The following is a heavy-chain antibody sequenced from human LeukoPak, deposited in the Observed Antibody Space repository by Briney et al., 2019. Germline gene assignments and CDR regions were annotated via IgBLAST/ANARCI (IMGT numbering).Heavy chain of an antibody. CDR3: ARDLCSGGEPINAD. CDR1: GFTFRGYW. V-gene: IGHV3-74*01. J-gene: IGHJ4*02. D-gene: IGHD3-10*02. Sequence: GGSLRLSCAASGFTFRGYWMHWVRQAPGKGLVWVSRINGDGSSTAYADSVKGRFTISRDNAKNTLYLQLSSLRAEDTAVYYCARDLCSGGEPINADWGQGTLVTVSS. CDR2: INGDGSST.